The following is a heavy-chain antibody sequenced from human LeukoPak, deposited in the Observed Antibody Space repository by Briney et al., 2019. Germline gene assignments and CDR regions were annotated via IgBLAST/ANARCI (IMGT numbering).Heavy chain of an antibody. CDR3: ARLFGSGWPGYFYYAMDV. D-gene: IGHD6-19*01. CDR2: AYSDGNT. V-gene: IGHV3-66*04. Sequence: GRSLRLSCAASGITVNSTYISWVRQAPGKGLEWVSVAYSDGNTYYAGSVKGRFTISRDNSKNTLFLQMNSLRAEDTAVYYCARLFGSGWPGYFYYAMDVWGQGTTVAVSS. J-gene: IGHJ6*02. CDR1: GITVNSTY.